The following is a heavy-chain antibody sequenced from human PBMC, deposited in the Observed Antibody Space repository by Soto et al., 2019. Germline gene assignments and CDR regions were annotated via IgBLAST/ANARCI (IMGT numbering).Heavy chain of an antibody. J-gene: IGHJ6*03. CDR3: ARPDNYFFYMDV. CDR1: GGSISSHY. Sequence: QVQLQGSGPGLVKPSETLSLTCNVSGGSISSHYWSWIRQPPGKGLEWIGYIYYTGSTNYNPSLKSRVSISVDTSNNQFSLRLRSVTAADTAVYYCARPDNYFFYMDVWGKGTTVTVSS. CDR2: IYYTGST. V-gene: IGHV4-59*08.